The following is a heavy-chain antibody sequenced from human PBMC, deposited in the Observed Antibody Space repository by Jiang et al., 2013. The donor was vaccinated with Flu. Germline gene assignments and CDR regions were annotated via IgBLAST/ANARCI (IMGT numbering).Heavy chain of an antibody. J-gene: IGHJ6*02. Sequence: GPGLVKPSQTLSLTCSVSGASISSSSSYWSWIRQPAGKGLEWIGRVYVSGSTNYNPSLKSRVTISVDTSNNRFSLKLSSVTAADTAVYYCAREAPYSSSTRQYGMDVWGQGTTVTVSS. CDR3: AREAPYSSSTRQYGMDV. V-gene: IGHV4-61*02. CDR2: VYVSGST. D-gene: IGHD6-6*01. CDR1: GASISSSSSY.